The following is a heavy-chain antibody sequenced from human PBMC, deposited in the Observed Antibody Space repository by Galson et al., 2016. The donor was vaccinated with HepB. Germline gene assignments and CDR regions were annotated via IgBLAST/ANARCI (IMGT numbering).Heavy chain of an antibody. CDR3: ARDLEIVGTGRPFDY. D-gene: IGHD5-12*01. CDR1: GYTFTNNG. J-gene: IGHJ4*02. V-gene: IGHV1-18*01. Sequence: SVKVSCKASGYTFTNNGISWVRQAPGQGLEWMGWISAYNGNTNSAQKFRGRVTMTTDTSTSTAYMELRSLRSDDTAVYYCARDLEIVGTGRPFDYWGQGTLVTVS. CDR2: ISAYNGNT.